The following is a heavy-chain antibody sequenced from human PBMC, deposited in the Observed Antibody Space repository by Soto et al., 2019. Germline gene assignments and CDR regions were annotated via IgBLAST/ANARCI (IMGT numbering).Heavy chain of an antibody. CDR1: GIPVSSNY. Sequence: EVQLVESGGGLVQPGGSLRPSCVASGIPVSSNYMTWVRQAPGKGLEWVSVLHSGGDTYYANSVKGRFTISRHDSTNTLFIQMNSLTVEDTAVYYCARDGPYYYASRMDVWGQGTTVTVSS. CDR2: LHSGGDT. V-gene: IGHV3-53*04. D-gene: IGHD3-10*01. J-gene: IGHJ6*02. CDR3: ARDGPYYYASRMDV.